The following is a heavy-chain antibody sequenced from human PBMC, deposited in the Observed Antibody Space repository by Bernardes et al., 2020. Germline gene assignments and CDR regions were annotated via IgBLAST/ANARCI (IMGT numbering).Heavy chain of an antibody. Sequence: GGSLRLSCATSGFTFSSYGMHWVRQAPGKGLEWVAVIWYDGSNKYYADSVKGRFTISRDNSKNTLYLQMNSLRAEDTAVYYCARALAYSSSDYYYGMDVWGEGTTVTVSS. CDR2: IWYDGSNK. CDR1: GFTFSSYG. J-gene: IGHJ6*01. CDR3: ARALAYSSSDYYYGMDV. D-gene: IGHD6-6*01. V-gene: IGHV3-33*01.